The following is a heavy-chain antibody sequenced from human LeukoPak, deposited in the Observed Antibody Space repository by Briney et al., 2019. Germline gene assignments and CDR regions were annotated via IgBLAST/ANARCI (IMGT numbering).Heavy chain of an antibody. J-gene: IGHJ2*01. CDR3: ARQYIVVVQSWYFDL. Sequence: SETLSLTCTVSGGSISSSSYYWGWIRQPPGKGLEWIGSIYYSGSTYYNPSLKSRVTISVDTSKNQFSLKLSSVTAADTAVYYCARQYIVVVQSWYFDLWGRGTPVTVSS. V-gene: IGHV4-39*01. CDR1: GGSISSSSYY. CDR2: IYYSGST. D-gene: IGHD2-2*01.